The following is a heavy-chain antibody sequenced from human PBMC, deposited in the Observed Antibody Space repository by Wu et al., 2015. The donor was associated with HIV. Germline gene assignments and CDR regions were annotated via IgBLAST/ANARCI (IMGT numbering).Heavy chain of an antibody. J-gene: IGHJ4*02. CDR1: GYTFTGFY. Sequence: QVQLEQSGAEVKKPGASMKVSCKTSGYTFTGFYIHWVRQAPGQGLEWMGWINPHSGGTNFAQKFQGRFTMTRTRPPSTAYMELEQGATSADKRPYYFCAKEFWGFGAVDQIWGQGTLV. CDR2: INPHSGGT. CDR3: CAKEFWGFGAVDQI. V-gene: IGHV1-2*02. D-gene: IGHD3-10*01.